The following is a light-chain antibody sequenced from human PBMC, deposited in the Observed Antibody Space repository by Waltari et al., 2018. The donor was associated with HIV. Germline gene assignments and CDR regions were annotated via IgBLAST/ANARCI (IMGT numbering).Light chain of an antibody. CDR2: DVT. CDR3: CSYAGSYTRWV. CDR1: SSDVGGYNY. Sequence: QSALTQPRSVSGSPGQSVTISCTGTSSDVGGYNYVSWYQQHPGKAPKRMIYDVTKRPSGFPDRFSASKSGNTASLTISGLQAEDEADYYCCSYAGSYTRWVFGGGTKLTVL. V-gene: IGLV2-11*01. J-gene: IGLJ3*02.